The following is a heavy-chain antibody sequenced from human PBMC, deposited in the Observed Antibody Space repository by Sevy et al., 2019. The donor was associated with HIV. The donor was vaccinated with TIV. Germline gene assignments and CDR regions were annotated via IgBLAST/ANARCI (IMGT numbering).Heavy chain of an antibody. V-gene: IGHV3-33*01. J-gene: IGHJ4*02. Sequence: GGSLRLSCAASGFTFSDYGMQWVRQAPGKGLEWVAVIWNDGSNKYYADSVKGRFTTSRDNSSNTLYLQMNSLRAEDTAVDYCARDVRGEGIRTVDLDYWGQGTLVTVSS. CDR3: ARDVRGEGIRTVDLDY. CDR2: IWNDGSNK. D-gene: IGHD3-10*02. CDR1: GFTFSDYG.